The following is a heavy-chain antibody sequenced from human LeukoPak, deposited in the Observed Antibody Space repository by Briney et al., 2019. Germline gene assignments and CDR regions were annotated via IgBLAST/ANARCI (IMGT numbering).Heavy chain of an antibody. CDR2: LSDSGAST. V-gene: IGHV3-23*01. CDR3: AKVMRDRSMNMHFDY. Sequence: AGGSLRLSCAASGFTFSSYAMSWVRQAPGKGLEWVSALSDSGASTYYADPVKGRFTVSRDSSKNTLNLQMNSLRAEDTAVYYCAKVMRDRSMNMHFDYWGPGTQVTVSS. CDR1: GFTFSSYA. D-gene: IGHD5-18*01. J-gene: IGHJ4*02.